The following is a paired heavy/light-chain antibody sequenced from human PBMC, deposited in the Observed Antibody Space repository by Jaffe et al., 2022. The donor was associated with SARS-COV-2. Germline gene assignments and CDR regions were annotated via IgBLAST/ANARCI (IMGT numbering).Heavy chain of an antibody. Sequence: EVQLVESGGGLVQPGGSLRLSCAASGFTFSSYSMNWVRQAPGKGLEWVSYISSSGSTVFSADSVKGRFTISRDNAKNSLSLQMNSLRAEDTAVYYCARVGGGSPDVWGKGTTVTVSS. V-gene: IGHV3-48*01. CDR1: GFTFSSYS. J-gene: IGHJ6*04. D-gene: IGHD2-15*01. CDR2: ISSSGSTV. CDR3: ARVGGGSPDV.
Light chain of an antibody. CDR2: EDN. J-gene: IGLJ3*02. Sequence: NFMLTQPHSVSESPGKTVTISCTGSSGSIASKYVQWYQQRPGSAPTTVIYEDNQRPSGVPDRFSGSIDSSSNSASLTISGLKTEDEADYYCQSYDSSNRGVFGGGTKLTVL. V-gene: IGLV6-57*02. CDR1: SGSIASKY. CDR3: QSYDSSNRGV.